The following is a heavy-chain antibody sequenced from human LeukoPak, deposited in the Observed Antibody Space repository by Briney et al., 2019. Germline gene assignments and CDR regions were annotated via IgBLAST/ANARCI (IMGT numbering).Heavy chain of an antibody. CDR3: ARVEYDSSGYYLDY. J-gene: IGHJ4*02. Sequence: PSETLSLTCAVYGGSFSGYYWSWIRQSPGKGLEWIGEINDSGSTNYNPSLKSRVTISVDTSKNQFSLKLSSVTAADTAVYYCARVEYDSSGYYLDYWGQGTLVTVSS. CDR1: GGSFSGYY. CDR2: INDSGST. V-gene: IGHV4-34*01. D-gene: IGHD3-22*01.